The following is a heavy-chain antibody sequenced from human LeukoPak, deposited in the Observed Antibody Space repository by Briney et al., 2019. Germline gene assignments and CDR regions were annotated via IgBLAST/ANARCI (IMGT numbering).Heavy chain of an antibody. CDR2: IYYSGST. Sequence: SETLSLTCTVSGGSISSYYWSWIRQPPGRGLEWIGYIYYSGSTNYNPSLKSRVTISVDTSKNQFSLKLSSVTAADTAVYYCARAAPYDWYFDLWGRGTLVTVSS. D-gene: IGHD1-26*01. V-gene: IGHV4-59*01. J-gene: IGHJ2*01. CDR1: GGSISSYY. CDR3: ARAAPYDWYFDL.